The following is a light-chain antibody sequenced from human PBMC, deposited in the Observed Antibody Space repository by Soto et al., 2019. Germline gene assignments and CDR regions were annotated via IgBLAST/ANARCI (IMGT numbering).Light chain of an antibody. J-gene: IGKJ4*01. V-gene: IGKV3D-15*01. CDR3: RQYYTGPLT. Sequence: ETVMTQFPATLSLSPGERATLSCRASQYVCTSLAWYQQQPGQPPRLLIYDISNRATGIPARFSGSGSEGTFALIITSRQSQDVVVVYCRQYYTGPLTFGGGTKVEIK. CDR2: DIS. CDR1: QYVCTS.